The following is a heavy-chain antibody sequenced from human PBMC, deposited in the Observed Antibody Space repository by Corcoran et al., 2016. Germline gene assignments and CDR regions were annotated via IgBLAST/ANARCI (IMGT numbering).Heavy chain of an antibody. V-gene: IGHV1-46*01. CDR1: GYTFTSYY. J-gene: IGHJ6*02. D-gene: IGHD3-3*01. Sequence: QVQLVQSGAEVKKPGASVKVSCKASGYTFTSYYMHWVRQAPGQGLEWMGIINPSGGSTSYAQKFQGRVTMTRDTSTSTVYMELSSLRSEDTAGYYCGRGRRKIFWSGYHYYYYGMDVCGQGTTVTVSS. CDR3: GRGRRKIFWSGYHYYYYGMDV. CDR2: INPSGGST.